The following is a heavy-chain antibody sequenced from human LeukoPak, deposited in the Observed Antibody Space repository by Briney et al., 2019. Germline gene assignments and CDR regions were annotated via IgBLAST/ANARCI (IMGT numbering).Heavy chain of an antibody. CDR3: ARDGGIDSGILVS. J-gene: IGHJ4*02. CDR2: LSYSGSS. D-gene: IGHD3-10*01. Sequence: SETLSLTCTVSGGSISSYYWSWIRQPPGKGLDWIGFLSYSGSSNYRPSLKSRVTMSVDTSKNQFSLKLNSVTAADTAVYYCARDGGIDSGILVSWGQGTLVTVSS. V-gene: IGHV4-59*12. CDR1: GGSISSYY.